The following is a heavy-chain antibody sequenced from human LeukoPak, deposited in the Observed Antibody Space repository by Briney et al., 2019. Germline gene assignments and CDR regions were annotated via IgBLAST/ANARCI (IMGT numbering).Heavy chain of an antibody. V-gene: IGHV3-53*01. CDR3: VRKNRDFNAAFDI. CDR1: GFTVSNNY. J-gene: IGHJ3*02. CDR2: TYSDNST. Sequence: GGSLRLSCAASGFTVSNNYMSWVRQAPGKGLEWVSITYSDNSTNYADSVKGRFTISRDTSQNTLSLQMNSLRAEDTAVYYCVRKNRDFNAAFDIWGQGTVVTVSS. D-gene: IGHD2-21*02.